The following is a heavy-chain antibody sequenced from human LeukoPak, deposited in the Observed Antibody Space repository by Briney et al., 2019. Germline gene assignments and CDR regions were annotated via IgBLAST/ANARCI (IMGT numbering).Heavy chain of an antibody. V-gene: IGHV4-39*01. Sequence: PGGSLRLPCAASGFTFSSYAMSWVRQPPGKGLEWIGSIYYSGSTYYNPSLKSRVTISVDTSKNQFSLKLSSVTAADTAVYYCARRGSTGDTPFDYWGQGTLVTVSS. CDR1: GFTFSSYA. CDR2: IYYSGST. CDR3: ARRGSTGDTPFDY. D-gene: IGHD2-21*01. J-gene: IGHJ4*02.